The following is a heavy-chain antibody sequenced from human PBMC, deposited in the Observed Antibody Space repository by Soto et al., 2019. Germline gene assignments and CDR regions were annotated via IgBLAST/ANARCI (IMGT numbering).Heavy chain of an antibody. CDR3: ARAPAYYDILTGYSD. CDR2: IIPIFGTA. Sequence: SVKVSCKASGGTFISYALSWVRQAPGQGLEWMGGIIPIFGTANYAQKFQGRVTITADESTSTAYMELSSLRSEETAVYYCARAPAYYDILTGYSDWGQGTLVTVSS. V-gene: IGHV1-69*13. J-gene: IGHJ4*02. CDR1: GGTFISYA. D-gene: IGHD3-9*01.